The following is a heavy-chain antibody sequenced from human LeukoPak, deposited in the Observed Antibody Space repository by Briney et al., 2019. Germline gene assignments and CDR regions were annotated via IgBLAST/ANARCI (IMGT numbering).Heavy chain of an antibody. CDR2: ILYDGNNK. CDR3: VKPNYGDYLFDY. V-gene: IGHV3-30*18. Sequence: GRSLRLSCAASGFIFSAYGMHWVRQAPGKGLEWVAVILYDGNNKYYADSVKGRFTISRDNSKNTLYLQMNSLRTEDTAVYYCVKPNYGDYLFDYWGQGTLVTVSS. CDR1: GFIFSAYG. D-gene: IGHD4-17*01. J-gene: IGHJ4*02.